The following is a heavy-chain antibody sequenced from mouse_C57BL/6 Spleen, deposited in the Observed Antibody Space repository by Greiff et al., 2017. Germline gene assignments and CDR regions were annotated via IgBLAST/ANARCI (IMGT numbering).Heavy chain of an antibody. Sequence: VKLVESGPGLVAPSQSLSITCTVSGFSLTSSGVHWVRQPPGKGLEWLVVIWSDGSTTYNSALKSRLSISKDNSKSQVFLKMNSLQTDDTAMYYCARHYYGSSYAMDYWGQGTSVTVSS. CDR3: ARHYYGSSYAMDY. CDR1: GFSLTSSG. V-gene: IGHV2-6-1*01. CDR2: IWSDGST. J-gene: IGHJ4*01. D-gene: IGHD1-1*01.